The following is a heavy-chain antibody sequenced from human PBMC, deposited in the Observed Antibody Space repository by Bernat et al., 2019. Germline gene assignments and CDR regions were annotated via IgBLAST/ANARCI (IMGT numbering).Heavy chain of an antibody. V-gene: IGHV3-48*02. CDR1: GFPFSSYS. J-gene: IGHJ4*02. CDR3: AGDTYYESSGFYPY. CDR2: ISRSSSTI. D-gene: IGHD3-22*01. Sequence: EVQLVESGGGLVKPGGSLRLSCAASGFPFSSYSMNWVRQAPGKGLEWVSYISRSSSTIFYADSVKGRFTISRDNAQNSLYLQMNSLRDEDTAVYYCAGDTYYESSGFYPYWGQGTLVTVSS.